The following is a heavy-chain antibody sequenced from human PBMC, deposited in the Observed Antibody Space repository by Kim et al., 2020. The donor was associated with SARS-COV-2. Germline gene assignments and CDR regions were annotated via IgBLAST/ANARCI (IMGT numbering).Heavy chain of an antibody. CDR2: ISAHNGNT. CDR3: ARGLVGATPLDY. Sequence: ASVKVSCKASGYTFNIYGINWVRQAPGQGLEWMGWISAHNGNTIYAQKFQGRLTVATDRSTTTAYMELRGLTPDDTAMYYCARGLVGATPLDYWGQGTLVTVSS. J-gene: IGHJ4*02. CDR1: GYTFNIYG. D-gene: IGHD1-26*01. V-gene: IGHV1-18*04.